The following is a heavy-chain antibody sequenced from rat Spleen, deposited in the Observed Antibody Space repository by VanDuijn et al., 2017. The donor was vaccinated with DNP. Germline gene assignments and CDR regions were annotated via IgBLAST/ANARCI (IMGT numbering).Heavy chain of an antibody. J-gene: IGHJ4*01. CDR1: GFSLTSNG. Sequence: QVQLKESGPGLVQPSQTLSLTCTVSGFSLTSNGVSWVRQPPGKGLEWIAAISSGGSTYYNSALKSRLSISRDTSKSQVFLKMNSLQTEDTATYYCARVPSTYYVMDAWGQGASVTVSS. V-gene: IGHV2S12*01. CDR3: ARVPSTYYVMDA. CDR2: ISSGGST. D-gene: IGHD3-8*01.